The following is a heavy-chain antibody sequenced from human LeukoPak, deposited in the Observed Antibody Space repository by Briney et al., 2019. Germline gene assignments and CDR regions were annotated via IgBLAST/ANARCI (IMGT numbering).Heavy chain of an antibody. CDR2: ISYDGSNK. J-gene: IGHJ4*02. CDR3: AKSRLYSYGLYYFDY. V-gene: IGHV3-30*18. Sequence: PGGSLRLSCAASGFTFSSYGMHWVRRAPGKGLEWVAVISYDGSNKYYADSVKGRFTISRDNSKNTLYLQMNSLRAEDTAVYYCAKSRLYSYGLYYFDYWGQGTLVTVSS. D-gene: IGHD5-18*01. CDR1: GFTFSSYG.